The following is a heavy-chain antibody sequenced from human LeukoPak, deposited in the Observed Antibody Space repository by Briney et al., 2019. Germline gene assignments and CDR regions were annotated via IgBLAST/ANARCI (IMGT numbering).Heavy chain of an antibody. CDR2: IKSITDGGTT. J-gene: IGHJ3*02. D-gene: IGHD1-1*01. CDR1: GFTFSNAW. Sequence: GGSLRLSCAASGFTFSNAWMSWVRQAPGKGLEWVGRIKSITDGGTTDYAAPVKGRFTISRDDSKNTLYLQMNSLKTEDTAVCYCSTEKYRDAFDIWGQGTMVTVSS. V-gene: IGHV3-15*01. CDR3: STEKYRDAFDI.